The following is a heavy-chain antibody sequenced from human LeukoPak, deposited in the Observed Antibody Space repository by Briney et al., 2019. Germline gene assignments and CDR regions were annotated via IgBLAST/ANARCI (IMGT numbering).Heavy chain of an antibody. J-gene: IGHJ6*03. Sequence: GGSLRLSCAASGFNVSSNYMSWVRQAPGKELEWVSIIYSGGSTYYADSVKGRLIISRDKSKNTLYLQMNSLRAEDTAVYYCARDRGSGWYNGYYYYMDVWGKGTTVTISS. D-gene: IGHD6-19*01. V-gene: IGHV3-66*01. CDR1: GFNVSSNY. CDR3: ARDRGSGWYNGYYYYMDV. CDR2: IYSGGST.